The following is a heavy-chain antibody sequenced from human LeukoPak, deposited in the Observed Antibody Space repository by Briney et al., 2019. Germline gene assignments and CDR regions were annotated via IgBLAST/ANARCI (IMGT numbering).Heavy chain of an antibody. J-gene: IGHJ3*02. D-gene: IGHD3-10*01. CDR3: AKGSGSKAFDI. Sequence: GGSLRLSCAASGFTFNNYAMSWVRQAPGKGLERVSVISGSGGSTYYADSVKGRFTISRDNSKNTLYLQMNSLRAEDTAVYYCAKGSGSKAFDIWGQGTMVTISS. CDR1: GFTFNNYA. V-gene: IGHV3-23*01. CDR2: ISGSGGST.